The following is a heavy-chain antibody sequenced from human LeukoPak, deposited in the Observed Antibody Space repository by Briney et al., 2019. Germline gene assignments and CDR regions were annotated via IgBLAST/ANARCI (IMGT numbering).Heavy chain of an antibody. J-gene: IGHJ6*02. Sequence: GGSLRLSCAASGFTFDDYAMHWVRQAPGKGLEWVSGISWNSGSIGYADSVKGRFTISRDNAKNSLYLQMNSLRAEDTALYYCAKDLGDYYGLDVWGQGTTVTVSS. CDR2: ISWNSGSI. V-gene: IGHV3-9*01. CDR3: AKDLGDYYGLDV. CDR1: GFTFDDYA.